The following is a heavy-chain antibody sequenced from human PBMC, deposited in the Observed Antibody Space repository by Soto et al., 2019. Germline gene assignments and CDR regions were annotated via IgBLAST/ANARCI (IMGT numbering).Heavy chain of an antibody. CDR1: GGSFSGYS. D-gene: IGHD6-13*01. V-gene: IGHV4-34*01. Sequence: QVQLQQWGAGLLKPSETLSLTCAVYGGSFSGYSWSCIRQPPGKGLEWIGEINHSGSTNYNPSLKSRVTISVDTSKNQCSLRLTSVTAADTDVYYCARGPRDSSSLYRPYCFDYWGQGTLVTVSS. CDR3: ARGPRDSSSLYRPYCFDY. CDR2: INHSGST. J-gene: IGHJ4*02.